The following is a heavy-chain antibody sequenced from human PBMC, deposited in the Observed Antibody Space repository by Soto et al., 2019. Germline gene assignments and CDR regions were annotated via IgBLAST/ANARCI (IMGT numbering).Heavy chain of an antibody. Sequence: QVQLVQSGAEVKKPGSSVKVSCKASGGTFSSYAISWVRQAPGQGLEWRGGIIPIFGTANYAQKFQGRVTITEDESTSTAYMELSSLRSEDTAVYYCARDRGISGSGSYRYYYGMDVWGQGTTVTVSS. D-gene: IGHD3-10*01. J-gene: IGHJ6*02. CDR2: IIPIFGTA. CDR3: ARDRGISGSGSYRYYYGMDV. CDR1: GGTFSSYA. V-gene: IGHV1-69*01.